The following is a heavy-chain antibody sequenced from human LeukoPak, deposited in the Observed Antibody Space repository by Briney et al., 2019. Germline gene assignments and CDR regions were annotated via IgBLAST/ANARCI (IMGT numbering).Heavy chain of an antibody. J-gene: IGHJ3*01. V-gene: IGHV3-72*01. D-gene: IGHD1-26*01. CDR2: SRDKTESYST. CDR3: TRAIVGAGNDL. CDR1: GFTFSDHY. Sequence: PGGSLRFSCAASGFTFSDHYVDWVRQAPGKGLEWVGRSRDKTESYSTEYAASVKGRFTISRDDSKNSLYLQMHSLRNDDTAVYYCTRAIVGAGNDLWGQGTMVTVSS.